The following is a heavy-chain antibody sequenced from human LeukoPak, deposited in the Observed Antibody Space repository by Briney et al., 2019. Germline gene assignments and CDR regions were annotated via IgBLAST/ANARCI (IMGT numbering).Heavy chain of an antibody. CDR1: GYTFTSYG. V-gene: IGHV1-18*01. J-gene: IGHJ4*02. Sequence: ASVKVSCKASGYTFTSYGISWVRQAPGQGLEWMGWISAYNGNTNYAQKLQGRVTMTTDTSTSTAYMELSRLRSDDTAVYYCARNKYDILTGYLPFDYWGQGTLVTVSS. CDR2: ISAYNGNT. CDR3: ARNKYDILTGYLPFDY. D-gene: IGHD3-9*01.